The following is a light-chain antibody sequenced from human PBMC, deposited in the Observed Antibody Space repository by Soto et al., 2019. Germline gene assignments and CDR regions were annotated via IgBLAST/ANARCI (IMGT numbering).Light chain of an antibody. J-gene: IGLJ1*01. CDR1: SSDVGGYNY. CDR3: SSYTSSYTDV. V-gene: IGLV2-14*01. Sequence: QSALTQPASVSGSPGQSITISCTGTSSDVGGYNYVSWYQQHPGKAPKLIIYDVSNRPSGVSDRFSGSKSGNTASLTISGLQAEDEADYYCSSYTSSYTDVFGTGTKLTVL. CDR2: DVS.